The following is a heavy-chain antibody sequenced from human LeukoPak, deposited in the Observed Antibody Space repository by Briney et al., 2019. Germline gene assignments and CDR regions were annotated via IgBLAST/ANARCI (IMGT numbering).Heavy chain of an antibody. CDR2: MNPNSGNT. J-gene: IGHJ6*03. D-gene: IGHD1-26*01. V-gene: IGHV1-8*03. CDR3: ARGLVGATYYYYYYRDV. Sequence: ASVKVSCKASVYTFTSYDINWVRQATGQGLEWMGWMNPNSGNTGYAQKFQGRVTITRNTSISTAYMELSSLRSEDTAVYYCARGLVGATYYYYYYRDVCGKGTTVTVSS. CDR1: VYTFTSYD.